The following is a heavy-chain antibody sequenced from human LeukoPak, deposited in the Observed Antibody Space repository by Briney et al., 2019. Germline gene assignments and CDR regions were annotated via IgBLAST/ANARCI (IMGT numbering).Heavy chain of an antibody. CDR1: GYTFTGYY. D-gene: IGHD3-22*01. Sequence: ASVKVSCKASGYTFTGYYMHWVRQAPGQGLEWMGWINPNSDFTNFAQNFQGRVTMTSDTSISTAYMELSRLRSDDTAVYYCARDTGYYYDSSGYDYWDQGTLVTVSS. CDR2: INPNSDFT. J-gene: IGHJ4*02. V-gene: IGHV1-2*02. CDR3: ARDTGYYYDSSGYDY.